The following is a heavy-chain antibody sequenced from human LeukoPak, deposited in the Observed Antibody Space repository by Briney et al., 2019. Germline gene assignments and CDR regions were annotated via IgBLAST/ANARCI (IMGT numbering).Heavy chain of an antibody. CDR1: GGSISSSNW. D-gene: IGHD3-10*01. Sequence: SGTLSLTCAVSGGSISSSNWWSWVRQPPGKGLEWIGDVERRGYTNYNPSLRGRLTMSVDASKNQISLRLTSVTAADTAVYYCARDLSITMIRGVTFDYWGQGALVTVSS. CDR3: ARDLSITMIRGVTFDY. V-gene: IGHV4-4*02. CDR2: VERRGYT. J-gene: IGHJ4*02.